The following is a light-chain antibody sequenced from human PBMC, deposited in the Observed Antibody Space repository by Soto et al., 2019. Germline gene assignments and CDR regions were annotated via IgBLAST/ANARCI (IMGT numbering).Light chain of an antibody. J-gene: IGKJ5*01. CDR3: QQYKNWPL. V-gene: IGKV3-15*01. CDR1: HSVNSH. Sequence: TQSPATLSVSPRERVTLSCRTSHSVNSHVAWYQQKPGQAPRLLLYGASTRATGIPVRFSGSGFGTEFTLTISSLQSEDFAVYYCQQYKNWPLVGQGTRLEIK. CDR2: GAS.